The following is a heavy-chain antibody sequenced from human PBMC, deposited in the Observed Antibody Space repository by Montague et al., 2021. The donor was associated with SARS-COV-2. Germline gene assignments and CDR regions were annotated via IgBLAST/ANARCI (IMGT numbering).Heavy chain of an antibody. J-gene: IGHJ4*02. CDR2: INHSGST. CDR3: ASTPIVVVVAADYYFDY. CDR1: GGSFSGYY. Sequence: SETLSLTCAVSGGSFSGYYWNWIRQSPGRGLEWIGEINHSGSTNYNPSLESRVTMSVDTSKNQFSLKLSSVTAADTAVYYCASTPIVVVVAADYYFDYWGQGTLVTVSS. V-gene: IGHV4-34*01. D-gene: IGHD2-15*01.